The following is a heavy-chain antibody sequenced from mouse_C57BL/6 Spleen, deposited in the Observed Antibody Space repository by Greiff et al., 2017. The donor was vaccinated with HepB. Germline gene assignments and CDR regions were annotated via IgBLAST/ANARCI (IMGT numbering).Heavy chain of an antibody. J-gene: IGHJ2*01. CDR1: GYTFTDYN. D-gene: IGHD1-1*01. V-gene: IGHV1-22*01. Sequence: EVQLQQSGPELVKPGASVKMSCKASGYTFTDYNMHWVKQSHGKSLEWIGYINPNNGGTSYNQKFKGKATLTVNKSSSTAYMELRSLTSEDSAVYYCASDYGSSPVDYWGQGTTLTVSS. CDR3: ASDYGSSPVDY. CDR2: INPNNGGT.